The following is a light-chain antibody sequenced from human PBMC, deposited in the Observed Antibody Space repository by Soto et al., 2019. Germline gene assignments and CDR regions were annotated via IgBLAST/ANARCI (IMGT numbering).Light chain of an antibody. J-gene: IGKJ5*01. CDR3: MQDTQSRT. CDR2: QVS. V-gene: IGKV2-24*01. Sequence: DIVLTQTPLSSPVTLGQPAAISCRSSQSRVYSDGNNYLSWLQQRPGQPLRLLIYQVSERFSGVPDRFIGSGAGTDCTLKISRVEPEDVGVYYCMQDTQSRTFGQGTRREIK. CDR1: QSRVYSDGNNY.